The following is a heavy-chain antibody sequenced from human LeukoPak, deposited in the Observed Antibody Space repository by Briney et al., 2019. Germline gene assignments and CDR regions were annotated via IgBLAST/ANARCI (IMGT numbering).Heavy chain of an antibody. Sequence: GGSLRLSCTVSGFTVSSNSMSWVRQAPGKGLEWVSFIYSAGSTHYSDSVKGRFTISIDNSKNTLYLQMNSLRVEDTAVYYCAGRAGAYSHPYDYWGQGTLVTVSS. J-gene: IGHJ4*02. CDR1: GFTVSSNS. CDR2: IYSAGST. V-gene: IGHV3-53*01. CDR3: AGRAGAYSHPYDY. D-gene: IGHD4/OR15-4a*01.